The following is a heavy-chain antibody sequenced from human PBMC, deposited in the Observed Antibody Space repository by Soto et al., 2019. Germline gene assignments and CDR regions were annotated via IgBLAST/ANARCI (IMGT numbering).Heavy chain of an antibody. D-gene: IGHD3-22*01. CDR2: INPNSGGT. CDR1: GYTFTGYY. Sequence: ASVKVSCKASGYTFTGYYMHWVRQAPGQGLEWMGWINPNSGGTNYAQKFQGWVTMTRDTSISTAYMELSRLRSDDTAVYYCARDLHYYDSSGYYSSDAFDIWGQGTMVTVS. V-gene: IGHV1-2*04. J-gene: IGHJ3*02. CDR3: ARDLHYYDSSGYYSSDAFDI.